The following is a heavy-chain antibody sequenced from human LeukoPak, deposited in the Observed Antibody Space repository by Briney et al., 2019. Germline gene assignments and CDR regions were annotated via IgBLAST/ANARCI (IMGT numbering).Heavy chain of an antibody. Sequence: GRSLRLSCAASGFTFDDYAMHWARQAPGKGLEWVSGISWNSGSIGYADSVKGRFTISRDNAKNSLYLQMNSLRAEDTALYYCAKDDGSGANYYYGMDVWGQGTTVTVSS. D-gene: IGHD3-10*01. CDR3: AKDDGSGANYYYGMDV. V-gene: IGHV3-9*01. CDR2: ISWNSGSI. J-gene: IGHJ6*02. CDR1: GFTFDDYA.